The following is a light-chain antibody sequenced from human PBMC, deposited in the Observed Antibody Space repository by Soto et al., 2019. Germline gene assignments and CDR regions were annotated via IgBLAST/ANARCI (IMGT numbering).Light chain of an antibody. CDR3: QSYDRSLSGYV. CDR2: TNT. V-gene: IGLV1-40*01. Sequence: QSVLTQPPSVSGAPGQRVTISCTGSSSNIGAGYDVHWYQQLPGTAPKLLIYTNTNRPSGIPDRFSGSKSGITASLAITGLQADDEADYYCQSYDRSLSGYVFGTGTKVTVL. J-gene: IGLJ1*01. CDR1: SSNIGAGYD.